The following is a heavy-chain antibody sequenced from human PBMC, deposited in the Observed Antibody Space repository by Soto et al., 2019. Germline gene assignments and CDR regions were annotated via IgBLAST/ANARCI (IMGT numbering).Heavy chain of an antibody. Sequence: ASVKVSCKTSGFTFRSSAVQWVRQARGQRLEWIGRLGVGTGNTNYAQKFQQRVTISSDRSTNTVSMELSSLTSEDTAVYYCATGAYCSGGSCSDYYYYYYGMDLWGQGTTVTVSS. J-gene: IGHJ6*02. V-gene: IGHV1-58*01. CDR2: LGVGTGNT. CDR1: GFTFRSSA. CDR3: ATGAYCSGGSCSDYYYYYYGMDL. D-gene: IGHD2-15*01.